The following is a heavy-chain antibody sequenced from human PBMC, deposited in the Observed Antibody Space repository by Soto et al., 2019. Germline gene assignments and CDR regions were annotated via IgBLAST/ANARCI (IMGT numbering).Heavy chain of an antibody. Sequence: SVKVSCKASGGTFSSYAISWVRQAPGQGLEWMGGIIPIFGTANYAQKFQGRVTITADESTSTAYMELSSLRSEDTAVYYCARDRDSYGYLDYFDYWGQGTLVTVSS. J-gene: IGHJ4*02. V-gene: IGHV1-69*13. D-gene: IGHD5-18*01. CDR2: IIPIFGTA. CDR3: ARDRDSYGYLDYFDY. CDR1: GGTFSSYA.